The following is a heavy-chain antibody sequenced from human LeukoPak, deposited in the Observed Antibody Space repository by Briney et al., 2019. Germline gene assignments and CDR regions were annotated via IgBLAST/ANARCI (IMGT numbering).Heavy chain of an antibody. V-gene: IGHV4-59*12. D-gene: IGHD6-13*01. J-gene: IGHJ3*02. CDR1: GGSISSYY. Sequence: KASETLSLTCTVSGGSISSYYWSWIRQPPGKGLEWIGYIYYSGSTNYNPSLKSRVTMSVDTSKNQFSLKLSSVTAADTAVYYCARDPAAAGTYDAFDIWGQGTMVTVSS. CDR2: IYYSGST. CDR3: ARDPAAAGTYDAFDI.